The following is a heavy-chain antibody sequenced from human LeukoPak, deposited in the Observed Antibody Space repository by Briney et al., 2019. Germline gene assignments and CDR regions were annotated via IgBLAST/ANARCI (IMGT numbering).Heavy chain of an antibody. V-gene: IGHV4-31*03. CDR2: IYYSGST. J-gene: IGHJ4*02. Sequence: SETLSLTCTVSGGSISSGGYYWSWIRQHPGKGLERIGYIYYSGSTYYNPSLKSRVTISVDTSKNQFSLKLSSVTAADTAVYYCARTPTGYFDYWGQGTLVTVSS. CDR3: ARTPTGYFDY. CDR1: GGSISSGGYY.